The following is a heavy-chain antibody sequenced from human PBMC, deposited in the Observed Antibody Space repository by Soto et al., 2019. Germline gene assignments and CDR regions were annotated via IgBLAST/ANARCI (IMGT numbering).Heavy chain of an antibody. CDR1: GGSISSSSYY. J-gene: IGHJ1*01. CDR2: IYYSGST. CDR3: ASPEEWELTSYFQH. Sequence: QLQLQESGPGLVKPSETLSLTCTVSGGSISSSSYYWGWIRQPPGKGLEWIGSIYYSGSTYYNPSLKSRVTISVDTSKNQFSLKLSSVTAADTAVYYCASPEEWELTSYFQHWGQGTLVTVSS. V-gene: IGHV4-39*01. D-gene: IGHD1-26*01.